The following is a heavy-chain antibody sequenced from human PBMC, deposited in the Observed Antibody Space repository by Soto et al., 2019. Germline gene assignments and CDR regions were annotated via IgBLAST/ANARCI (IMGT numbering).Heavy chain of an antibody. V-gene: IGHV4-39*01. CDR1: GGSVSSPSYY. Sequence: SETLSLTCTVSGGSVSSPSYYWGWIRQPPGKGLEWIASIYYIGSTNYNSSLKSRVVISIDTSKNQFSLRLSSVTAADTSVYYCVRHTHGRCHSDYWAQGTLVTVSS. J-gene: IGHJ4*02. CDR3: VRHTHGRCHSDY. CDR2: IYYIGST. D-gene: IGHD2-21*01.